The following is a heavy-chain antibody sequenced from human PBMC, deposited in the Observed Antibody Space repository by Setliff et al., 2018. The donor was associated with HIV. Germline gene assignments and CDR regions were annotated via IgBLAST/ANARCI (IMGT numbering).Heavy chain of an antibody. CDR1: GGSISSSSYY. CDR3: ARGRYRSRWYASDHYYIDV. CDR2: IYYRGST. V-gene: IGHV4-39*01. D-gene: IGHD6-13*01. Sequence: NPSETLSLTCTVSGGSISSSSYYWGWIRQPPGKGLQCIGSIYYRGSTYYNPSLKSRVTISVDTSKNQFSLKLRSVTAADTALYYCARGRYRSRWYASDHYYIDVWGKGTTVTVSS. J-gene: IGHJ6*03.